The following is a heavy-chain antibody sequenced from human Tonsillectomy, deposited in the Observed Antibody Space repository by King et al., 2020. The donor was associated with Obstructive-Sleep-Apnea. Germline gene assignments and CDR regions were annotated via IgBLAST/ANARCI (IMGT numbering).Heavy chain of an antibody. Sequence: VQLVESGGALIHPGRSLRLSCAASGFTFDDYAMHWVRQAPGKGLEWVSGIRWNSGTIGYADSVKGRFTLSRDNARNSLYLQMNSLRPEDTALYFCTRGYYGDLPFDYWGQGTLVTVSS. V-gene: IGHV3-9*01. CDR2: IRWNSGTI. CDR1: GFTFDDYA. J-gene: IGHJ4*02. D-gene: IGHD4-17*01. CDR3: TRGYYGDLPFDY.